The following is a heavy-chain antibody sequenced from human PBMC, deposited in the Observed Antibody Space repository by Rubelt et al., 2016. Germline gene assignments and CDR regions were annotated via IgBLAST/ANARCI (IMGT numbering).Heavy chain of an antibody. Sequence: QVQLVESGGGVVQPGRSLRLSCAASGFTFSNYGMHWVRQAPGKGLEWVAVISYDGNNIYYADSVKGRFTISRDNSENTLFLQLNGLGFEDTAVYYCAKGHIVGSNGGCFDYWAQGSLVTVSS. V-gene: IGHV3-30*18. D-gene: IGHD1-26*01. J-gene: IGHJ4*02. CDR3: AKGHIVGSNGGCFDY. CDR2: ISYDGNNI. CDR1: GFTFSNYG.